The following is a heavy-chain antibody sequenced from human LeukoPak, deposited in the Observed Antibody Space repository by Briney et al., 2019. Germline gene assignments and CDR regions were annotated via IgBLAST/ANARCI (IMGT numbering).Heavy chain of an antibody. D-gene: IGHD3-9*01. CDR3: ARVRRNLDWLSPRNYYYYVMDV. CDR2: FSFSRRIT. V-gene: IGHV3-48*03. CDR1: GFTSSSYE. Sequence: QPGGSLRLSCAASGFTSSSYEMNWVRQAPGKGLEWVSYFSFSRRITLYSDSVKGRFTISRDNPSNSLYLQMNSLRAEDTAIYYCARVRRNLDWLSPRNYYYYVMDVWGQGTTVTVSS. J-gene: IGHJ6*02.